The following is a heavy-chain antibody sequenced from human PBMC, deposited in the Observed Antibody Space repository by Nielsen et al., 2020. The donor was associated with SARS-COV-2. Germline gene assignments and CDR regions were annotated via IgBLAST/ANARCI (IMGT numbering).Heavy chain of an antibody. CDR3: ARGGSSDPPGGFFYDTSRYSYFDY. CDR2: IDQSGST. D-gene: IGHD3-22*01. Sequence: RQAPGKGLEWIGEIDQSGSTNRNPSLKSRVTISVDTSKNQVSLKLTSVTAADTAVYYCARGGSSDPPGGFFYDTSRYSYFDYWGQGTPVTVSS. J-gene: IGHJ4*02. V-gene: IGHV4-34*01.